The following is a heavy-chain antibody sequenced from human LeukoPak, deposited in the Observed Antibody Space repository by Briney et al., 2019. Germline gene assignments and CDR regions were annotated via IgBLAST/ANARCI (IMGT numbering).Heavy chain of an antibody. CDR1: GYTFTHHG. J-gene: IGHJ4*02. V-gene: IGHV1-18*04. CDR2: ISCYNGDT. Sequence: ASVKVSCKASGYTFTHHGISWVRQAPGQGLEWMGWISCYNGDTMYAQNVQGRATMTTDTSTTTAYIELRSLSSDDAAMYYCARDPSNSAGYHAHFDSWGQGTLVTVSS. CDR3: ARDPSNSAGYHAHFDS. D-gene: IGHD5-12*01.